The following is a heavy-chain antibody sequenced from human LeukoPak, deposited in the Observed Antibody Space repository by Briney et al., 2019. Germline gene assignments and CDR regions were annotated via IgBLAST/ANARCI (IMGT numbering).Heavy chain of an antibody. CDR2: TYYRSKWYN. CDR1: GDSVSSNSAA. CDR3: TREASGSVMRS. Sequence: SQTLSLTCAISGDSVSSNSAAWNWIRQSPSGGLEWLGRTYYRSKWYNDYAVSVKSRITINPDTSKNQLSPQLNSVTPEDTAIYYCTREASGSVMRSWGQGTLVTVSS. D-gene: IGHD3-10*01. V-gene: IGHV6-1*01. J-gene: IGHJ5*02.